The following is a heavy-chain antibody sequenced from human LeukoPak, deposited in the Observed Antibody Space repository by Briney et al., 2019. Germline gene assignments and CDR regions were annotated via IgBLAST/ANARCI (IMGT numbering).Heavy chain of an antibody. V-gene: IGHV1-2*02. D-gene: IGHD1-26*01. Sequence: ASVKVSCKAYGYTITDYYMHWVRQAPGQGLEWMGWINPNSGGTNYAQKFQGRVTMTRDTSISTAYMELSRLRSDDTAVYYCAREGPIVGATHLVDYWGQGTLVTVSS. J-gene: IGHJ4*02. CDR1: GYTITDYY. CDR3: AREGPIVGATHLVDY. CDR2: INPNSGGT.